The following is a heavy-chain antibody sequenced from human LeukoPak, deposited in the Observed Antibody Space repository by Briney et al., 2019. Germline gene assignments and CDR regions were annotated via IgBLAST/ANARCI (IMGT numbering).Heavy chain of an antibody. CDR3: ATHRRGYHDSSESYYFDY. D-gene: IGHD3-22*01. J-gene: IGHJ4*02. V-gene: IGHV3-23*01. Sequence: PGGSLRLSRAASGFTFSRFAMSWVHQAPGKGLEWVSGISGSGDSTYYADSAKGRFTISRDNSKNTLYLQMNGLRAEDTAVYYCATHRRGYHDSSESYYFDYLGQGTLVTVSS. CDR1: GFTFSRFA. CDR2: ISGSGDST.